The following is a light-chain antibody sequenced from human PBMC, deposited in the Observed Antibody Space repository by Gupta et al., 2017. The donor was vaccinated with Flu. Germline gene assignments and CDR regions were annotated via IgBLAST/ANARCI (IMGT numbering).Light chain of an antibody. Sequence: DIVMTHSPLSLPVTPGEPASISCRSSQSLLHSNGYNYLDWYLQKPGQSPQLLIYLGSNRASGVPDRFSGSGSGTDFTLKISRVEAEDVGVYYCMQALQFTWTFGQGTKVEIK. J-gene: IGKJ1*01. V-gene: IGKV2-28*01. CDR2: LGS. CDR3: MQALQFTWT. CDR1: QSLLHSNGYNY.